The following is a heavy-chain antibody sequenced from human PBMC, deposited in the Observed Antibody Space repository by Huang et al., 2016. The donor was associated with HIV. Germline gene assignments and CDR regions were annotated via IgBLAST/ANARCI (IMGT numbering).Heavy chain of an antibody. CDR1: GYSFTSYW. J-gene: IGHJ4*02. CDR3: ARGGYYYGSGSYWDY. CDR2: IYAGDSGT. Sequence: EVQLVQSGAEVKKPGESLKISCKGSGYSFTSYWIGWVRQMPGKGLEWMGIIYAGDSGTRYSPSFQGQVTISADKSISTAYLQWSSLKASDTAMYYCARGGYYYGSGSYWDYWGQGTLVTVSS. V-gene: IGHV5-51*03. D-gene: IGHD3-10*01.